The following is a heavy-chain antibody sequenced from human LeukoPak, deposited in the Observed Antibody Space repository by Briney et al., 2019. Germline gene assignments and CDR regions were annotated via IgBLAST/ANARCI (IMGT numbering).Heavy chain of an antibody. D-gene: IGHD3-22*01. V-gene: IGHV1-69*04. CDR3: ARDQNLYYYDSSGYNWFDP. Sequence: SVKVSCKASGGTFSSYAISWVRQAPGQGLEWMGRIIPILGIANYAQKFQGRVTITADKSTSTAYMELSSLRSEDTAVYYCARDQNLYYYDSSGYNWFDPWGQGTLVTVSS. CDR2: IIPILGIA. CDR1: GGTFSSYA. J-gene: IGHJ5*02.